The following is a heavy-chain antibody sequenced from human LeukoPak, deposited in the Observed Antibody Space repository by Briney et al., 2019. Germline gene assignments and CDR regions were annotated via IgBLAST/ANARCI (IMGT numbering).Heavy chain of an antibody. J-gene: IGHJ5*02. CDR3: ARRIVLMVYASYDWFDP. D-gene: IGHD2-8*01. V-gene: IGHV3-7*03. CDR2: IKQDGSEK. Sequence: GGSLRLSCAASGFTFSSYWMSWVRQAPGKGLEWVANIKQDGSEKYYVDSVKGRFTISRDNAKNSLYLQMNSLRAEDTAVYYCARRIVLMVYASYDWFDPWGQGALVAASS. CDR1: GFTFSSYW.